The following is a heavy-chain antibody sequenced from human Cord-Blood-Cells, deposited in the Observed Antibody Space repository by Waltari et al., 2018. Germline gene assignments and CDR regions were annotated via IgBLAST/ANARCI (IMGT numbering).Heavy chain of an antibody. V-gene: IGHV4-4*02. CDR3: ARILIHYYGSGSYYNWFDP. CDR1: GGSISRSNW. J-gene: IGHJ5*02. Sequence: QVQLQESGPGLVKPSGTLSPTCAVSGGSISRSNWGSWVRPPPGTGLEGIGEIYHSGSTNYNPSLKSRVTISVDKSKNQFSLKLSSVTAADTAVYYCARILIHYYGSGSYYNWFDPWGQGTLVTVSS. D-gene: IGHD3-10*01. CDR2: IYHSGST.